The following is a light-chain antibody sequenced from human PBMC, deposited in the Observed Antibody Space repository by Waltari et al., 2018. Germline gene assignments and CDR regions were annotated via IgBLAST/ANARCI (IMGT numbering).Light chain of an antibody. Sequence: DIQMTQSPSTLSASVGHRVHHTCRASQSINSWLAWYQQKPGKAPKLLIYKASSLESGVPSRFSGSGSGTEFTLTISSLQPDDFATYYCQQYNSYSFTFGPGTKVDIK. J-gene: IGKJ3*01. V-gene: IGKV1-5*03. CDR2: KAS. CDR1: QSINSW. CDR3: QQYNSYSFT.